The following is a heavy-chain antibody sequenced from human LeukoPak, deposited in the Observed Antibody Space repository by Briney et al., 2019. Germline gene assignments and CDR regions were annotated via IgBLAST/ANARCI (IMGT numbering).Heavy chain of an antibody. V-gene: IGHV3-30*18. CDR2: MSNDGDDK. CDR1: GFTFSSYG. J-gene: IGHJ4*02. CDR3: ANAAGTWLAHPDH. Sequence: PGRSLRLSCAASGFTFSSYGMHWVRQAPGKGLEWVAIMSNDGDDKNYSDSVKGRFTISRDNSKNTLYLQMNSLRGVDTAVYYCANAAGTWLAHPDHWGQGTLVIVSS. D-gene: IGHD6-19*01.